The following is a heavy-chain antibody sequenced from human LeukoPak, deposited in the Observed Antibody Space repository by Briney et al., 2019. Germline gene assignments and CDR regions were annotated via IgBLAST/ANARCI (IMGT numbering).Heavy chain of an antibody. Sequence: SETLSLTCVVSGGSISSGGYSWSWIRQPPGKGLEWIGFIYHSGSTYYNPSLNSRVTISVDTSKNQFSLKLTSVTAADTAVYYCAGRYSSSWYYFDYWGQGSLVTVSS. CDR3: AGRYSSSWYYFDY. V-gene: IGHV4-30-2*01. CDR1: GGSISSGGYS. CDR2: IYHSGST. D-gene: IGHD6-13*01. J-gene: IGHJ4*02.